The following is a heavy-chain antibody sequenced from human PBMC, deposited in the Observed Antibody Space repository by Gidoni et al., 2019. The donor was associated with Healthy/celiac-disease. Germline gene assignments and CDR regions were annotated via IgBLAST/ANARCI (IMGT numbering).Heavy chain of an antibody. CDR3: AREAYDYFDY. J-gene: IGHJ4*02. CDR1: GFTFSRYS. Sequence: EVQLVESGGGLVQPGGSLRLSCAASGFTFSRYSMNWVRQAPGKGLEWVSYISSSSSTIYYADSVKGRFTISRDNAKNSLYLQMNSLRDEDTAGYYCAREAYDYFDYWGQGTLVTVSS. V-gene: IGHV3-48*02. CDR2: ISSSSSTI. D-gene: IGHD3-16*01.